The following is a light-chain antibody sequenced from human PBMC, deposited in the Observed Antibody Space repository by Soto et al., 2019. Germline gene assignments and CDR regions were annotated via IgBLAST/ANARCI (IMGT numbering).Light chain of an antibody. J-gene: IGLJ1*01. CDR3: SSYTSSSTLYV. Sequence: QSVLNQPPSASGSPGQSVSISCTGTSSDVGAYNYVSWYQQHPGKAPKLMIYEVSKRPSGVPDRFSGSKSGNTASLTISGLQAEDEADYCCSSYTSSSTLYVFGTGTKVT. CDR2: EVS. V-gene: IGLV2-8*01. CDR1: SSDVGAYNY.